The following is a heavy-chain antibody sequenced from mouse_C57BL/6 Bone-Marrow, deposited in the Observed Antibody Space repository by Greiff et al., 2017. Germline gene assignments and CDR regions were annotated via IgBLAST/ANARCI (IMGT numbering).Heavy chain of an antibody. D-gene: IGHD2-1*01. Sequence: EVQRVESGGGLVKPGGSLKLSCAASGFTFSDYGMHWVRQAPEKGLAWVAYISSGSSTIYYADTVKGRFTISRDNAKNTLFLQMTSLRSEDTAMYYCARYGNYVGYWGQGTTLTVSS. J-gene: IGHJ2*01. CDR3: ARYGNYVGY. CDR2: ISSGSSTI. V-gene: IGHV5-17*01. CDR1: GFTFSDYG.